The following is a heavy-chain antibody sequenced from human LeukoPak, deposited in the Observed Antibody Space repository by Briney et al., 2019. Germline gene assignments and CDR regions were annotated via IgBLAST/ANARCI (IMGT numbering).Heavy chain of an antibody. CDR2: INPNSGGT. D-gene: IGHD3-10*01. CDR1: EYTLSGHY. CDR3: ARELSMVGGVPGGGFQH. V-gene: IGHV1-2*02. Sequence: ASVKVSCKASEYTLSGHYMHWVRQAPGQGLEWMGWINPNSGGTIYVQNFQGRVTMTRDTSGTTVYMDLSSLRSDDTAAYYCARELSMVGGVPGGGFQHWGQGTLVIVSS. J-gene: IGHJ1*01.